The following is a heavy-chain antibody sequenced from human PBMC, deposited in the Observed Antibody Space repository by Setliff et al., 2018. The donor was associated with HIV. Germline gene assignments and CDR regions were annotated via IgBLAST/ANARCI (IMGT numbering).Heavy chain of an antibody. CDR2: IIPKSGET. J-gene: IGHJ4*02. CDR1: GYTFTAHH. CDR3: ARVVDRDSDFLSAYEY. Sequence: SVKVSCKSSGYTFTAHHIHWVRQAPGQGPEWMGGIIPKSGETSYAEKFRGRVTMTRDTTLSTAYMELSWLTSDDTAVYYCARVVDRDSDFLSAYEYWGQGTMVTVSS. V-gene: IGHV1-2*02. D-gene: IGHD3-3*01.